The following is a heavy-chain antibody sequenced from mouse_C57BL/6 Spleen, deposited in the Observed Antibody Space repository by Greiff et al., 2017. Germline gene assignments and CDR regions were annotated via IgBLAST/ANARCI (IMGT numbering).Heavy chain of an antibody. CDR3: ALMGLRRDYAMDY. J-gene: IGHJ4*01. V-gene: IGHV1-69*01. D-gene: IGHD2-4*01. Sequence: QVQLKQPGAELVMPGASVKLSCKASGYTFTSYWMHWVKQRPGQGLEWIGEIDPSDSYTNYNQKFKGKSTLTVDKSSSTAYMQLSSLTSEDSAVYYCALMGLRRDYAMDYWGQGTSVTVSS. CDR1: GYTFTSYW. CDR2: IDPSDSYT.